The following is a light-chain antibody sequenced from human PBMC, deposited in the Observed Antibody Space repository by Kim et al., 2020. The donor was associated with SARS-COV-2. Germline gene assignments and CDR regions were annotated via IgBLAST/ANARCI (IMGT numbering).Light chain of an antibody. CDR3: QQSYSTPWT. CDR2: DTS. CDR1: QSVSSY. V-gene: IGKV1-39*01. J-gene: IGKJ1*01. Sequence: DIQMTQSPSSLSASVGDRVTITCRASQSVSSYLNWYQQKLGKAPKILIYDTSSLQSGVPSRFSGSGSGTDFTLTISSLQPEDFATYYWQQSYSTPWTFGQGTKVDIK.